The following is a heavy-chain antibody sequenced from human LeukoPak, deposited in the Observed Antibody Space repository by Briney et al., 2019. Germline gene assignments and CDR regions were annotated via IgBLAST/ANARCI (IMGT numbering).Heavy chain of an antibody. CDR3: ARDAELYSV. V-gene: IGHV3-21*01. Sequence: PGGSLRLSCVASGFTFSNYAMSWVRQAPGKGLEWVSSISSSSSYIYYADSVKGRFTISKDNAKNSLYLQMNSLRAEDTAVYYCARDAELYSVWGQRTLVTVSS. CDR2: ISSSSSYI. D-gene: IGHD1-26*01. CDR1: GFTFSNYA. J-gene: IGHJ4*02.